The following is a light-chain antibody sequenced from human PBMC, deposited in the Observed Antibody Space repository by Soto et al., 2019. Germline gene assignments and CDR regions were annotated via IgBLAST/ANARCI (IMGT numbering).Light chain of an antibody. Sequence: QSVLTQPPSASGSPGQSVTISCTGTSSDVGGYNYVSWYQQHPGKAPKLMIYEVSKRPSGVPDRFSGSKSGNTASLTVSGLQADDEAAYYCSSYEGSNNFVVFGGGTKLTVL. CDR2: EVS. CDR1: SSDVGGYNY. J-gene: IGLJ2*01. CDR3: SSYEGSNNFVV. V-gene: IGLV2-8*01.